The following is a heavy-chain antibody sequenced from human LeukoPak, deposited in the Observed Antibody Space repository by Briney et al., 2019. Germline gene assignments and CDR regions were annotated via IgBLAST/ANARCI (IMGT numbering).Heavy chain of an antibody. V-gene: IGHV3-53*01. CDR2: IFTGGTT. D-gene: IGHD6-13*01. J-gene: IGHJ4*02. CDR1: GFTVSSNY. CDR3: ARGYSSSWYD. Sequence: HAGGSLRLSCAASGFTVSSNYVSWVRQVPGKGLELVSVIFTGGTTYYADSVRDRFTISRDNSKNTLFLQMNSLRAEDTAMYCCARGYSSSWYDWGQGTLVTVSS.